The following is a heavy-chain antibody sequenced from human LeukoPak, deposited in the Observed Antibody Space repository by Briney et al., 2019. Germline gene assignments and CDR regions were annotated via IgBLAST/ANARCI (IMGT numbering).Heavy chain of an antibody. V-gene: IGHV1-69*04. Sequence: SVKVSCKASGGTFSSYAISWVRQAPGQGLEWMGRIIPILGIANYAQKFQGRVTITADKSTSTAYMELSSLRSEDTAVYYCAREWKMATIPAGGYYYGMDVWGQGTTVTVSS. CDR2: IIPILGIA. D-gene: IGHD5-24*01. J-gene: IGHJ6*02. CDR3: AREWKMATIPAGGYYYGMDV. CDR1: GGTFSSYA.